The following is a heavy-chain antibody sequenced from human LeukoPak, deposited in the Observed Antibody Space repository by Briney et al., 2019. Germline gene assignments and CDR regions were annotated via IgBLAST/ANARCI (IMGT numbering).Heavy chain of an antibody. D-gene: IGHD4-23*01. J-gene: IGHJ3*02. CDR3: ARLHDYGGRNAFDI. V-gene: IGHV5-51*01. Sequence: GASLQISCEGSGSIFSSYWHGWGRPLPGKGLAWMGIIYPGDSDTRYSPSCQGQVTMLADKSISTAYLQVSSLKASDTGMYYCARLHDYGGRNAFDIWGQGTMVTVSS. CDR2: IYPGDSDT. CDR1: GSIFSSYW.